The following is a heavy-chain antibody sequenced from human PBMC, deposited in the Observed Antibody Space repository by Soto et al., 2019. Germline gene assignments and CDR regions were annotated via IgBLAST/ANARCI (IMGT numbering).Heavy chain of an antibody. CDR2: LYTEGTT. Sequence: VGSLRLSCVASGLTVSHNYMAWVRQAPEMGLEWVSILYTEGTTYYADSVKGRFTISRDSSKNTLFLQMDSLRAEETAVYYCVRPRPSGENYGMDVWGQGTTVTVSS. CDR1: GLTVSHNY. V-gene: IGHV3-53*01. J-gene: IGHJ6*02. CDR3: VRPRPSGENYGMDV. D-gene: IGHD3-16*01.